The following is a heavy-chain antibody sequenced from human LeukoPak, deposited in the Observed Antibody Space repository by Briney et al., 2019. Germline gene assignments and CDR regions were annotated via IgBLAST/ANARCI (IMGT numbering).Heavy chain of an antibody. CDR1: GFTFSSYW. Sequence: GGSLRLSCAASGFTFSSYWMHWVRQAPGKGLVWVSRINSDGSSTSYADSVKGRFTISRDNAKNTLYLQMNSLRAEDTAVYYCAREAGHRYYYYMDVWGKGTTVTVSS. J-gene: IGHJ6*03. V-gene: IGHV3-74*01. D-gene: IGHD6-19*01. CDR2: INSDGSST. CDR3: AREAGHRYYYYMDV.